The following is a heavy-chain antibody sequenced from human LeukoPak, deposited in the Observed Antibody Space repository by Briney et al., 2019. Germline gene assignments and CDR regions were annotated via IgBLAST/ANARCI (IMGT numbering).Heavy chain of an antibody. V-gene: IGHV3-30-3*01. Sequence: GRSLRLSCAASGFTFSSYAMHWVRQAPGKGLEWVAVISYDGSNKYYADSVKGRFTISRDNSKNTLYLQMNSLRAEDTAVYYCARGPRGPYSSGWYPLGYWGQGTLVTVSS. D-gene: IGHD6-19*01. CDR1: GFTFSSYA. J-gene: IGHJ4*02. CDR3: ARGPRGPYSSGWYPLGY. CDR2: ISYDGSNK.